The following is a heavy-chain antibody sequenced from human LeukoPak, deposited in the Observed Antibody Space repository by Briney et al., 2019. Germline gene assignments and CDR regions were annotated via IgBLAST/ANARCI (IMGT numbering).Heavy chain of an antibody. Sequence: GGSLRLSCAASGFTFSSYGMHWVRQAPGKGLEWVAFIRYDGSNKYYADSVKGRFTISRDNSKNTLYLQMNSLRAEDTAVYYCAKLTPPWELRGAYFDSWGQGTLVTVSS. CDR3: AKLTPPWELRGAYFDS. CDR1: GFTFSSYG. J-gene: IGHJ4*02. D-gene: IGHD1-26*01. CDR2: IRYDGSNK. V-gene: IGHV3-30*02.